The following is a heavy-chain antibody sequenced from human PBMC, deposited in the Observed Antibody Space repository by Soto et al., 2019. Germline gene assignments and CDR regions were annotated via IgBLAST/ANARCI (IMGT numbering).Heavy chain of an antibody. CDR2: IIPIFGTA. V-gene: IGHV1-69*13. J-gene: IGHJ3*02. D-gene: IGHD3-22*01. CDR3: ARAKVLTYYYDSSGYYRDDAFDI. CDR1: GGTFSSYA. Sequence: GASVKVSCKASGGTFSSYAISWVRQAPGQGLEWMGGIIPIFGTANYAQKFQGRVTITADESTSTAYMELSSLRSEDTAVYYCARAKVLTYYYDSSGYYRDDAFDIWGQGTMVTVSS.